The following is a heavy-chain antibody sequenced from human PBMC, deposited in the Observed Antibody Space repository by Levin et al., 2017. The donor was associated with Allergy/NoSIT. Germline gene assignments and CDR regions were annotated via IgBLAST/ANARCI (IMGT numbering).Heavy chain of an antibody. Sequence: GESLKISCAASGFTFSNFGIHWVRQAPGKGLEWVSAIWYDGSNKYYRDSVKGRFTISRDNSKNTLYLQMDSLRVEDTAVYYCARDRYSAVAGIDWTHPLDYCGQRALVTVSS. J-gene: IGHJ4*02. CDR2: IWYDGSNK. V-gene: IGHV3-33*01. CDR1: GFTFSNFG. CDR3: ARDRYSAVAGIDWTHPLDY. D-gene: IGHD6-19*01.